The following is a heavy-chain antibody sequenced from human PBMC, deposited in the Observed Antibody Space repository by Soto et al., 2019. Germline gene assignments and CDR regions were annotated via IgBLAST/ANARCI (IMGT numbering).Heavy chain of an antibody. CDR1: GGSVSSGSYY. V-gene: IGHV4-61*01. J-gene: IGHJ6*03. D-gene: IGHD6-6*01. CDR2: IYYSGST. Sequence: SETLSLTCTVSGGSVSSGSYYWSWIRQPPGKGLEWIGYIYYSGSTNYNPSLKRRVTISVDTSKNQFSLKLSSVTAADTAVYYCARERRGYSSSSYYYYYMDVWGKGTTVTVSS. CDR3: ARERRGYSSSSYYYYYMDV.